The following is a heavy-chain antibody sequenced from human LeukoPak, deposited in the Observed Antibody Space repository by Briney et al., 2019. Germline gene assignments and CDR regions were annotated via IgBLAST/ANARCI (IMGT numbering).Heavy chain of an antibody. Sequence: PGGSLRLSCAASGFTFSSYEMNWVLQAPGKGLEWLSYISSSGSTIYYADSVKGRFTISRDTSKNTLYLQMNSLRTEDTAVYYCAKDLMRDRWFGESWGQGTLVTVSS. V-gene: IGHV3-48*03. J-gene: IGHJ5*02. D-gene: IGHD3-10*01. CDR3: AKDLMRDRWFGES. CDR1: GFTFSSYE. CDR2: ISSSGSTI.